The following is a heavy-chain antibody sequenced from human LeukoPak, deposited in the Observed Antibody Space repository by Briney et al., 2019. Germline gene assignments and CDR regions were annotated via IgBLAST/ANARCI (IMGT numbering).Heavy chain of an antibody. Sequence: ASVTVSCKASGYTFTGYYMHWVRQAPGQGLEWMGWINPNSGGTNYAQKFQGRVTMTRDTSISTAYMELSRLRSDDTAVYYCARAVYSSGWYGDFDYWGQGTLVTVSS. J-gene: IGHJ4*02. D-gene: IGHD6-19*01. CDR1: GYTFTGYY. V-gene: IGHV1-2*02. CDR3: ARAVYSSGWYGDFDY. CDR2: INPNSGGT.